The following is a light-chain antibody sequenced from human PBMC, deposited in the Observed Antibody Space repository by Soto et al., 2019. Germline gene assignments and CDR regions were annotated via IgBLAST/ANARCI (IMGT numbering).Light chain of an antibody. V-gene: IGLV1-47*01. Sequence: QSVLIQPPSASGTPGQRVTISCSGSSSNIGTNDAFWYQQLPGTAPKLLIYRSNQRPSGVPDRFSGSKSGTSASLAISGLRSEDEADYYCASWDYSLSGVLFGGGTQLTVL. CDR1: SSNIGTND. J-gene: IGLJ7*01. CDR3: ASWDYSLSGVL. CDR2: RSN.